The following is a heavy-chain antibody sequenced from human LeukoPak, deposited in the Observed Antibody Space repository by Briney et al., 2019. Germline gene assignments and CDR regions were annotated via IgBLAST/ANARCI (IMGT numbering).Heavy chain of an antibody. CDR2: IYTSGST. D-gene: IGHD5-12*01. J-gene: IGHJ5*02. V-gene: IGHV4-4*07. CDR3: AREDNGRLQGWFDP. Sequence: PSETLSLTCTVSGGSISSYYWSWIRQPPGKGLEWIGRIYTSGSTNYNPSLKSRVTMSVDTSKNQFSLKLSSVTAAATAVYYCAREDNGRLQGWFDPWGQGTLVTVSS. CDR1: GGSISSYY.